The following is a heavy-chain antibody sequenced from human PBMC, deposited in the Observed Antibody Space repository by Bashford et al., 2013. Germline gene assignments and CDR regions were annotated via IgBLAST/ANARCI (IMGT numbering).Heavy chain of an antibody. V-gene: IGHV4-34*01. D-gene: IGHD1-26*01. CDR3: ASWKVGAKANWFDP. CDR1: WVLKWLL. J-gene: IGHJ5*02. CDR2: SNHSGST. Sequence: LSETLSPHLRCLWWVLKWLLLELDRQPPGRGWSGLGKSNHSGSTNYNPSLKSRVTISIDTSKNQFSLKLTSVTAADTAVYYCASWKVGAKANWFDPWGQGTLVTVSS.